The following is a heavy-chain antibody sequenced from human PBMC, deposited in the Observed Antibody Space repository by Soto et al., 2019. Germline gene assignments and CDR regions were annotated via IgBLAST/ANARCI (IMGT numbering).Heavy chain of an antibody. V-gene: IGHV4-59*01. J-gene: IGHJ3*02. Sequence: QLQLQESGPGLVTPSETLSLTCTDSGGSISPYYWNWIRQPPGQGLKWIGYISYTETTNYSPSLKRRVTMSVDSSKTQFSPNLKSVTAADTAVYCCARGLGTNWGLNYAVGIWCQGTGVTVSS. CDR1: GGSISPYY. CDR3: ARGLGTNWGLNYAVGI. D-gene: IGHD7-27*01. CDR2: ISYTETT.